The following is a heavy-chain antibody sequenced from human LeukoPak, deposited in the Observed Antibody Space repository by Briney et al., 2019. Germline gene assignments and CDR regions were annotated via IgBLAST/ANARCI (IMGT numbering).Heavy chain of an antibody. Sequence: PGGSLRLSCAASGFTFRNYWMHWVRQAPGKGLVWVSRINSDGSSTSYADSVKGRFTISRDNAKNTLYLQTNSLRAEDTAVYYCARGTGYGVVVYWGEGRLVSVPS. CDR3: ARGTGYGVVVY. J-gene: IGHJ4*02. V-gene: IGHV3-74*01. CDR2: INSDGSST. CDR1: GFTFRNYW. D-gene: IGHD5-12*01.